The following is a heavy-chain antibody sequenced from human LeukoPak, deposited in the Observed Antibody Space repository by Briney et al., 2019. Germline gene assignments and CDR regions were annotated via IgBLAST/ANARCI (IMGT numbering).Heavy chain of an antibody. Sequence: GGSLRLSCAASGFTFSSYSMNWVRQAPGKGLEWVSYISSSGSTIYYADSVKGRFTISRDNAKNSLYLQMNSLRAEDTAVYYCARTDSSGYVFDPLLSYWGQGTLVTVSS. CDR1: GFTFSSYS. CDR2: ISSSGSTI. J-gene: IGHJ4*02. CDR3: ARTDSSGYVFDPLLSY. D-gene: IGHD3-22*01. V-gene: IGHV3-48*04.